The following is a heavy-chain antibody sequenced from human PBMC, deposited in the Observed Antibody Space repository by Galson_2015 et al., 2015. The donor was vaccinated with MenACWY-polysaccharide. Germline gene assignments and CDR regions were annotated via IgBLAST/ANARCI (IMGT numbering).Heavy chain of an antibody. V-gene: IGHV3-33*01. CDR2: IQYDGSQK. D-gene: IGHD3-10*02. CDR3: AREGSRIVFHAFDI. CDR1: GSKSRGSG. J-gene: IGHJ3*02. Sequence: SLRLSCAASGSKSRGSGMHWVRQAPGKGLEWVAVIQYDGSQKQYTDSVRGRFSISRDNSKNTLYLEMNSLRAEDTALYYCAREGSRIVFHAFDIWGQGTMVIVSS.